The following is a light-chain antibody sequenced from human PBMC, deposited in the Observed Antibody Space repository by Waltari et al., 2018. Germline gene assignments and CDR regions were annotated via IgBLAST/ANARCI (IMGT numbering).Light chain of an antibody. CDR3: CSYAGTWV. V-gene: IGLV2-11*01. CDR1: GSDVGASNN. CDR2: DVT. Sequence: QSALTQPRSVSGSPGQSVTISCTGTGSDVGASNNVPWYPQHPGAAPKLVIYDVTKRPSGVPARFSGSKSGNSASLTVSGLQSEDEADYYCCSYAGTWVFGGGTKLTVL. J-gene: IGLJ3*02.